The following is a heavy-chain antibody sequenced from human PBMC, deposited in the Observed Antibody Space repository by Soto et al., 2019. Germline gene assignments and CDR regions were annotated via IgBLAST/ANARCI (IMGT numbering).Heavy chain of an antibody. CDR2: IYPGDADI. Sequence: GESLKISCKGSGYRFTSFWIGWVRQMPGKGLEWLGIIYPGDADIRYTPSFQGQVTMSADKSISTAYLQWSSLKASDTAIYYCARGIEMARIGWFDPWGQGTLVTVSS. CDR3: ARGIEMARIGWFDP. D-gene: IGHD5-12*01. V-gene: IGHV5-51*01. J-gene: IGHJ5*02. CDR1: GYRFTSFW.